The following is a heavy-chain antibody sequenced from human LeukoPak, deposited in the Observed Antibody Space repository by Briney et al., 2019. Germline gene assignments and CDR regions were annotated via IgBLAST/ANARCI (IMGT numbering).Heavy chain of an antibody. CDR1: GGSISSYY. Sequence: SETLSLTCTVSGGSISSYYWSWIRQPPGKVLEWIGYIYYSESTNYNPSLKSRVTISVDTSKNQFSLKLSSVTAADTAVYYCARGYYDFWSGYYRGWFDPWGQGTLVTVSS. CDR2: IYYSEST. D-gene: IGHD3-3*01. J-gene: IGHJ5*02. V-gene: IGHV4-59*12. CDR3: ARGYYDFWSGYYRGWFDP.